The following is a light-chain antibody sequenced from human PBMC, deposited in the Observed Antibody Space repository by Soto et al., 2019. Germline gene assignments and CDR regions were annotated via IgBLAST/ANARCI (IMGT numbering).Light chain of an antibody. CDR3: QQYASSPPNT. J-gene: IGKJ5*01. V-gene: IGKV3-20*01. Sequence: EIVLRQSPGTLSLSPGERATLSCRASQSVSSSYLAWYQQKPGQAPRLLIYGASSRATGIPDRFSGSGSGTDFTLTISRLEPEDFAVYYCQQYASSPPNTFGQGTRLEIK. CDR2: GAS. CDR1: QSVSSSY.